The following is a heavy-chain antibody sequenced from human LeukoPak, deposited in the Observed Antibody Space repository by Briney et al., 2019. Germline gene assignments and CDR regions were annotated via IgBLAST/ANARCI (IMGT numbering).Heavy chain of an antibody. CDR1: GFTFSSYA. J-gene: IGHJ6*03. Sequence: GGSLRLSCAASGFTFSSYAMHWVRQAPGKGLEWVAVISYDGSNKYYADSVKGRFTISRDNSKNTLYLQMNSLRAEDTAVYYCASPFLEWLSPGYYYYYYMDVWGKGTTVTVSS. CDR3: ASPFLEWLSPGYYYYYYMDV. V-gene: IGHV3-30-3*01. D-gene: IGHD3-3*01. CDR2: ISYDGSNK.